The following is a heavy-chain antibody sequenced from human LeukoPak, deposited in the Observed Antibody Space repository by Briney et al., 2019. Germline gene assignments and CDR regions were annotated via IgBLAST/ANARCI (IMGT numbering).Heavy chain of an antibody. V-gene: IGHV1-69*13. Sequence: SVKVSCKASGYTFTSYYMHWVRQAPGQGLEWMGGIIPIFGTANYARKFQGRVTITADESTSTAYMELSSLRSEDTAVYYCARQIVVVPAAMSLNWFDPWGQGTLVTVSS. CDR1: GYTFTSYY. CDR2: IIPIFGTA. J-gene: IGHJ5*02. CDR3: ARQIVVVPAAMSLNWFDP. D-gene: IGHD2-2*01.